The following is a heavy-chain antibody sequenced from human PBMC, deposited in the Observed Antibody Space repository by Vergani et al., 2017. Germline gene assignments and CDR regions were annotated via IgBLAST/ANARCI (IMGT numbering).Heavy chain of an antibody. CDR3: ARDQGYCSSTSCYYFDY. V-gene: IGHV3-23*01. D-gene: IGHD2-2*01. CDR2: ISGSGGST. Sequence: EVQLLESGGGLVQPGGSLRLSCAASGFTFSSYAMSWVRQAPGKGLEWVSAISGSGGSTYYAASVKGRFTISRANSKNQLYMQMNSQRAEDTAVYYCARDQGYCSSTSCYYFDYWGQGTLVTVSS. CDR1: GFTFSSYA. J-gene: IGHJ4*02.